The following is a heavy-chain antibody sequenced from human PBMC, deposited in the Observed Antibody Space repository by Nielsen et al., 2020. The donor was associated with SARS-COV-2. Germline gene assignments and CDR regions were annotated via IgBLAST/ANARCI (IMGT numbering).Heavy chain of an antibody. CDR1: GFTFGDYA. CDR3: TSMGY. Sequence: GGSLRLSCTASGFTFGDYAMSWVRQAPGKGLEWVGFIRSKAYGGTTEYAASVKGRFTISRDDSKSIAYLQMNSLKTEDTAVYYCTSMGYWGQGTLVTVSS. V-gene: IGHV3-49*04. J-gene: IGHJ4*02. D-gene: IGHD3-10*01. CDR2: IRSKAYGGTT.